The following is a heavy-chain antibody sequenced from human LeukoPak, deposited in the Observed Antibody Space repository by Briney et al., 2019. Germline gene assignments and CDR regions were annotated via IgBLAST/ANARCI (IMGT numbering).Heavy chain of an antibody. CDR3: AKSSGVAVADYYFDY. D-gene: IGHD6-19*01. J-gene: IGHJ4*02. CDR2: ISWNSGSI. Sequence: GGSLRLSCAASGFTFDDYVMHWVRQAPGKGLEWVSGISWNSGSIGYADSVKGRFTISRDNAKNSLYLQMNSLRAEDTALYYCAKSSGVAVADYYFDYWGQGTLVTVSS. CDR1: GFTFDDYV. V-gene: IGHV3-9*01.